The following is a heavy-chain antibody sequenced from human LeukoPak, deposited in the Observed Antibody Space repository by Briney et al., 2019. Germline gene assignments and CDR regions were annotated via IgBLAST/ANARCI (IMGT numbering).Heavy chain of an antibody. CDR3: AKGGAVAGRFDP. CDR1: GFTFSSYA. CDR2: TSASGAST. V-gene: IGHV3-23*01. Sequence: GGSLRLSCGASGFTFSSYAMSWVRQAPGKGLEWVSATSASGASTYYADSVKGQFTSSRDDSKNTLYLQMNSLRAEDTAVYYCAKGGAVAGRFDPWGQGTLVTVSS. J-gene: IGHJ5*02. D-gene: IGHD6-19*01.